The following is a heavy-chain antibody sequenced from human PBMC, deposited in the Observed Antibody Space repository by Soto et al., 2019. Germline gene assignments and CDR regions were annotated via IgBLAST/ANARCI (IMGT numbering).Heavy chain of an antibody. CDR2: VSYDGNHK. CDR3: AKDVGQQLVLNYGMDV. D-gene: IGHD6-13*01. Sequence: VQLVESGGGVIQPGTSLSLSCGSSGFTFRSFGMYWVRQAPGKGLEWVAVVSYDGNHKYYADSVKGRFTVSRDNAKNMLDLQMNSLRGEDTAVYYCAKDVGQQLVLNYGMDVWGQGTTVTVSS. CDR1: GFTFRSFG. V-gene: IGHV3-30*18. J-gene: IGHJ6*02.